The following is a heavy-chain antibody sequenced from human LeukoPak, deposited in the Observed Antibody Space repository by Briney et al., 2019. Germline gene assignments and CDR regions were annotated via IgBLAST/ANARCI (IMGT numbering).Heavy chain of an antibody. CDR1: GFTFSSYG. J-gene: IGHJ4*02. CDR3: VRDNLENQWLERSY. V-gene: IGHV3-30*03. CDR2: ISYDGSNK. D-gene: IGHD6-19*01. Sequence: GGSLRLSCAASGFTFSSYGMHWVRQAPGKGLEWVAVISYDGSNKYYADSVKGRFTISRDNSKNTLYLQMNSLRAEDTAIYYCVRDNLENQWLERSYWGQGTLVTVSS.